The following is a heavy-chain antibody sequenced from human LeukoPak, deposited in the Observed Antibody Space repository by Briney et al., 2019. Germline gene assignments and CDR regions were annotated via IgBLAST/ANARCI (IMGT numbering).Heavy chain of an antibody. D-gene: IGHD3-10*01. V-gene: IGHV3-9*01. CDR1: GFTFDDYA. Sequence: GGSLRLSCAASGFTFDDYAMHWVRQAPGKGLEWVSGISWNSGSIGYADSVKGRFTISRDNAKNSLYLQMNSLRAEDTALYYCAKEGQVWFGEFAHPFDYWGQGTLVTVSS. CDR3: AKEGQVWFGEFAHPFDY. J-gene: IGHJ4*02. CDR2: ISWNSGSI.